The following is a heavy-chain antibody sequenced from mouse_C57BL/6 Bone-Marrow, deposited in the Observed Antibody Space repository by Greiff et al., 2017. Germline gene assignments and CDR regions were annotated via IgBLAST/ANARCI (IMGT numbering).Heavy chain of an antibody. CDR3: ARPPLAY. J-gene: IGHJ3*01. CDR1: GFTFSSYG. Sequence: EVQLQQSGGDLVKPGGSLKLSCAASGFTFSSYGMSWVRQTPDKRLEWVATISSGGSYTYYPDSVKGRFTISRDNAKNTLYLQMSSLKSEDTAMYYCARPPLAYWGQGTLVTVSA. V-gene: IGHV5-6*01. CDR2: ISSGGSYT. D-gene: IGHD6-1*01.